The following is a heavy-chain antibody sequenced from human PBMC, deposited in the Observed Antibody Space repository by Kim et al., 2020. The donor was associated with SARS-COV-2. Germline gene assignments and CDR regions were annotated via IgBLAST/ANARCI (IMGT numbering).Heavy chain of an antibody. J-gene: IGHJ6*02. CDR3: ARQGNCSGGSCYSGNFYYYYGLDV. CDR1: GGSIINSGHY. V-gene: IGHV4-39*01. CDR2: IYYSGST. Sequence: SETLSLTCSVSGGSIINSGHYWGWIRQPPGKGLEWIGTIYYSGSTYYNPSLKSRVTISVDTSKNRFSLRLTSVTAADTAVYYCARQGNCSGGSCYSGNFYYYYGLDVWGQGATVTVSS. D-gene: IGHD2-15*01.